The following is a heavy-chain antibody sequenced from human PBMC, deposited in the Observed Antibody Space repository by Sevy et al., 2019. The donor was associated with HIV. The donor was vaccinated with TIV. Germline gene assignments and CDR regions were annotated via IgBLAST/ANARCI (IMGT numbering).Heavy chain of an antibody. CDR1: GYAFTSYY. Sequence: ASVKVSCKSSGYAFTSYYMHWVRQAPGQGLEWMAIINPSGGSTSYAQQFQGRVTMTRDTSTSTVYMELSSLGSEDTAVYYCARSVDIVATIGGGAYYFDYWGQGTLVTVSS. CDR3: ARSVDIVATIGGGAYYFDY. V-gene: IGHV1-46*01. CDR2: INPSGGST. D-gene: IGHD5-12*01. J-gene: IGHJ4*02.